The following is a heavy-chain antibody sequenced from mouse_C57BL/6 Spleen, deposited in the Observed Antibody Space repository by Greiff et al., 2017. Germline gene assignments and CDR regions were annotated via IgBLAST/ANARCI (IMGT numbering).Heavy chain of an antibody. J-gene: IGHJ1*03. CDR3: ARRYYGNVATRYFDV. Sequence: QVQLKQPGAELVKPGASVKVSCKASGYTFTSYWMHWVKQRPGQGLEWIGRIHPSDSDTNYNQKFKGKATLTVDKSSSTAYIQLSSLTSEDSAVYYCARRYYGNVATRYFDVWGTGTTVTVSS. V-gene: IGHV1-74*01. CDR2: IHPSDSDT. D-gene: IGHD1-1*01. CDR1: GYTFTSYW.